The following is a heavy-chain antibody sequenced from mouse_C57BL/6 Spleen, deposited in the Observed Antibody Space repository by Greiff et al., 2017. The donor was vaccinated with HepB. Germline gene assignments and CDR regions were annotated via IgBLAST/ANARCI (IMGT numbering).Heavy chain of an antibody. Sequence: QVQLEESGAGLVRPGSSLKLSCKASGYTFTSYCMHWVNQRPIQGLEWIGNIDPSDSETHYTQNFKDKSTLTVDKASSTAYLQLSSLTSEDSAVYYCARDVGNGSPYFDYWGQGTTLTVSS. J-gene: IGHJ2*01. CDR1: GYTFTSYC. V-gene: IGHV1-52*01. CDR2: IDPSDSET. D-gene: IGHD1-1*01. CDR3: ARDVGNGSPYFDY.